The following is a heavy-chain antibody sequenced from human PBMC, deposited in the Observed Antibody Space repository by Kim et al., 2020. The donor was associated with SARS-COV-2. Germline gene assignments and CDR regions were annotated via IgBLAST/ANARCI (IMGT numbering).Heavy chain of an antibody. J-gene: IGHJ6*02. CDR1: GYTFTSYA. Sequence: ASVKVSCKASGYTFTSYAMHWVRQAPGQRLEWMGWINACNGNTNYSQKFQGRVTITRDTSASTAYMELSSLRSEDTAVYYCARVDQGGYYYYGMEVWGQG. CDR3: ARVDQGGYYYYGMEV. D-gene: IGHD2-2*01. V-gene: IGHV1-3*01. CDR2: INACNGNT.